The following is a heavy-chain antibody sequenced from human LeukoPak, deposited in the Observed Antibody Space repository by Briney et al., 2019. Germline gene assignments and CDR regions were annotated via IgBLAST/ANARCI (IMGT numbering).Heavy chain of an antibody. J-gene: IGHJ5*02. CDR3: AKYSVAVAGFYG. Sequence: GGSLRPSCAVSGLTVSSNYTSCDRHAPRGGLGWDSVIYSVGSTYYADSVKGRFTISRDNSKSTLYIQMNSLRAEDTAVYYCAKYSVAVAGFYGWGQGTLVTVSS. V-gene: IGHV3-53*01. CDR1: GLTVSSNY. CDR2: IYSVGST. D-gene: IGHD6-19*01.